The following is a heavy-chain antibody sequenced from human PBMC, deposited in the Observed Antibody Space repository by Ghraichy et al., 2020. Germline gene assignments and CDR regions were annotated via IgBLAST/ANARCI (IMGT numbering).Heavy chain of an antibody. CDR1: GGSISSSSYY. D-gene: IGHD3-3*01. CDR2: IYYSGST. Sequence: SQTLSLTCTVSGGSISSSSYYWGWIRQPPGKGLEWIGSIYYSGSTYYNPSLKSRVTISVDTSKNQFSLKLSSVTAADTAVYYCARHVPRDFWSGSYPNWFDPWGQGTLVTVSS. J-gene: IGHJ5*02. CDR3: ARHVPRDFWSGSYPNWFDP. V-gene: IGHV4-39*01.